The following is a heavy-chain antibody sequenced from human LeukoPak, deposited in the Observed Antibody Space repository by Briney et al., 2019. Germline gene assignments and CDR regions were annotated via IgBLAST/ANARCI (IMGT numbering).Heavy chain of an antibody. J-gene: IGHJ4*02. CDR1: GFTFSSYA. V-gene: IGHV3-23*01. CDR3: ARDSGQRGYSYGD. CDR2: ISGSGEST. Sequence: GGSLRLSCAASGFTFSSYAVSWVRQAPGKGLEWVSAISGSGESTYYADSVKGRFTISRDNSKNTVFLQMNSLRAEDTAVYYCARDSGQRGYSYGDWGQGTLVTVSS. D-gene: IGHD5-18*01.